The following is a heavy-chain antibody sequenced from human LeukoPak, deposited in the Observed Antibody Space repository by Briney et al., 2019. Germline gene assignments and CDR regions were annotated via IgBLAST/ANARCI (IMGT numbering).Heavy chain of an antibody. CDR1: GYTFTGYY. D-gene: IGHD3-3*01. CDR2: INPNSGGT. CDR3: ARDRAPITIFGGAFDI. Sequence: ASVKVSCKASGYTFTGYYMHWVRQAPGQGLEWMGWINPNSGGTNYAQKFQGRVTMTRDTSISTAYMELSRLRSDDTAVYYCARDRAPITIFGGAFDIWGQGTMVTVSS. J-gene: IGHJ3*02. V-gene: IGHV1-2*02.